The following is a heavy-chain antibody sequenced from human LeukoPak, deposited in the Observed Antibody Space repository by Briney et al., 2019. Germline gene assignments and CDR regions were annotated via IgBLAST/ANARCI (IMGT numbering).Heavy chain of an antibody. CDR2: INPNSGGT. J-gene: IGHJ6*03. Sequence: ASVKVSCKASGYTFTGYYMHWVRQAPGQGLEWMGWINPNSGGTNYAQKFQGRVTMTRDTSISTAYMELSRLRSDDTAVYYCARRYCSSTSCYRGSGYYYMDVWGKGTTVTISS. V-gene: IGHV1-2*02. CDR3: ARRYCSSTSCYRGSGYYYMDV. D-gene: IGHD2-2*01. CDR1: GYTFTGYY.